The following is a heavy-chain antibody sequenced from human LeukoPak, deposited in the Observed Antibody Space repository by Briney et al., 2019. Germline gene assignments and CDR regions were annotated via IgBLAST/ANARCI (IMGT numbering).Heavy chain of an antibody. V-gene: IGHV4-59*01. J-gene: IGHJ4*02. CDR2: IYYSGST. D-gene: IGHD3-22*01. Sequence: PSETLSLTCTVSGGSISSYYWSWIRQPPGKGLEWIGYIYYSGSTNYNPSLKSRVTISVDTSKNQFSLKLSSVTAADTAVYYCARDRSGGYYDSSGYYNYFDYWGQGTLVTVSS. CDR3: ARDRSGGYYDSSGYYNYFDY. CDR1: GGSISSYY.